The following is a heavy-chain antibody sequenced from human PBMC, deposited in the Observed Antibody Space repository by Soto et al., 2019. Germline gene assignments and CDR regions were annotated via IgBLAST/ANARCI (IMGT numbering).Heavy chain of an antibody. CDR2: TYYRSKWYN. Sequence: XLSLTCVISGDSVSSNSATWNWISQSPSRGLEWLGRTYYRSKWYNDYVVSVKSRITINPDTSKNQFSLQLNYVTPEDTAVYYCARLQGTSWFDYWGQGTLVTVSS. D-gene: IGHD2-2*01. CDR1: GDSVSSNSAT. CDR3: ARLQGTSWFDY. J-gene: IGHJ5*01. V-gene: IGHV6-1*01.